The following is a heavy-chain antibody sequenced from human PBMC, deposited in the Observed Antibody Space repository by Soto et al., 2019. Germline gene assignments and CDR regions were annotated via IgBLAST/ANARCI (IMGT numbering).Heavy chain of an antibody. V-gene: IGHV3-30-3*01. CDR2: ISYDGSNK. J-gene: IGHJ4*02. Sequence: GGSLRLSCAASGFTFSSYAMHWVRQAPGKGLEWVAVISYDGSNKYYADSVKGRFTISRDNSKNTLYLQMNSLRAEDTAVYYCARDESPGTVVTARSTGFDYWGQGTLVTVSS. CDR1: GFTFSSYA. D-gene: IGHD2-15*01. CDR3: ARDESPGTVVTARSTGFDY.